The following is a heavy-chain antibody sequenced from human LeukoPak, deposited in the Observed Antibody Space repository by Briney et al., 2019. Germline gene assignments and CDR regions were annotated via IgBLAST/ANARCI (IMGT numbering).Heavy chain of an antibody. D-gene: IGHD3-10*01. J-gene: IGHJ6*03. Sequence: PGGSLRLSCAASGFTFSSYWMNWVRQAPGKGLEWVANIKQDGSEKYYVDSVKGRFTISRDNAKNSLYLQMTSLRAEDTAVYYCARVDGSGSYYIYYYYYMDVWGKGTTATVSS. CDR3: ARVDGSGSYYIYYYYYMDV. V-gene: IGHV3-7*01. CDR2: IKQDGSEK. CDR1: GFTFSSYW.